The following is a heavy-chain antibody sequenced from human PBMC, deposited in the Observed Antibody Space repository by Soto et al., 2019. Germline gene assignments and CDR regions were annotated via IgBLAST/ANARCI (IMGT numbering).Heavy chain of an antibody. V-gene: IGHV3-30*18. CDR1: GFTFSSYG. D-gene: IGHD6-6*01. Sequence: QVQLVESGGGVVHPGRSLRLSCAASGFTFSSYGMHWVRQAPGKGLEWVAVISYDGSNKYYADSVKGRFTISRDNSKNTLYLQMNSLRAEDTAVYYCAKDAGGRHDSSSPYYYYGMDVWGQGTTVTVSS. CDR2: ISYDGSNK. J-gene: IGHJ6*02. CDR3: AKDAGGRHDSSSPYYYYGMDV.